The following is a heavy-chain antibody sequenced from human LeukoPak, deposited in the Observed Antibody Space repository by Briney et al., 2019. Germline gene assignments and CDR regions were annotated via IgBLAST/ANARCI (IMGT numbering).Heavy chain of an antibody. CDR2: INPTGANT. J-gene: IGHJ4*02. D-gene: IGHD1-26*01. CDR1: GFTFSNYA. V-gene: IGHV3-23*01. CDR3: AKHGGWEPLPDFDY. Sequence: GGSLRLSCAASGFTFSNYAVNWVRQAPGKGLEWVSAINPTGANTYYADSVKGRFTISRDNSKDTMYLQMSSLRVDDTAVYYCAKHGGWEPLPDFDYWGQGTLVTVSS.